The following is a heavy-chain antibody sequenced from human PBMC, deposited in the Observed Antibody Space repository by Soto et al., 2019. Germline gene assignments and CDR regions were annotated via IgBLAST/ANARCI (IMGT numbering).Heavy chain of an antibody. CDR2: ISYDGNSK. J-gene: IGHJ4*02. Sequence: QVQLVESGGGVVQPGRSLRLSCAASGFTFSNYVMHWVRQAPGKGLEWVAVISYDGNSKYYADSVKGRFTISRDNSKNTLYLKMSGLRAENTAFYYWAKDWGRYCSGSTCSLFDRGGRGTLVTVSS. D-gene: IGHD2-15*01. V-gene: IGHV3-30*18. CDR1: GFTFSNYV. CDR3: AKDWGRYCSGSTCSLFDR.